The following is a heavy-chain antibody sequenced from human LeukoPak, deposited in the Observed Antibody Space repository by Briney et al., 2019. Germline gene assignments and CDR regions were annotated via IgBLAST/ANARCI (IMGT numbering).Heavy chain of an antibody. CDR3: ARDGDYYGSGSPLDY. Sequence: SETLSLTCTVSGGSISSYYWSWIRQPPGKGLEWIGYIYYSGSTNYNPSLKSRVTITVDTSKNQFSLKLSSVTAADTAVYYCARDGDYYGSGSPLDYWGQGTLVTVSS. D-gene: IGHD3-10*01. CDR2: IYYSGST. V-gene: IGHV4-59*01. CDR1: GGSISSYY. J-gene: IGHJ4*02.